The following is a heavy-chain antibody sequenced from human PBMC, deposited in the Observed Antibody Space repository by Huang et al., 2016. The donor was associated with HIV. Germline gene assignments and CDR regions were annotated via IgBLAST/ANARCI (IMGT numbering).Heavy chain of an antibody. V-gene: IGHV4-59*11. CDR2: MYYSGST. CDR3: ARDKNYFDP. CDR1: GGSISGHY. D-gene: IGHD1-7*01. Sequence: QVQLQESGPGLVKPSETLSLACTVSGGSISGHYWSWIRQPPGKGLEWIGSMYYSGSTKYNPSLEIRVTISVDTSKNQFSLRLSSVTATDTAVYYCARDKNYFDPWGQGTLVTVSS. J-gene: IGHJ5*02.